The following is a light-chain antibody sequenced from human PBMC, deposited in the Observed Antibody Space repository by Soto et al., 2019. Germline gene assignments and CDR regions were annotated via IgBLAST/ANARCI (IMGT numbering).Light chain of an antibody. Sequence: EIVLTQSPVTLSLSPGARATISCRASQRISNSYLAWYQQKPGQAPRLLIYGASSRATGIPERFSGSGSVTDFTLTISSLEPEDFAVYYCQQRSNWITFGQGTRLEIK. CDR3: QQRSNWIT. J-gene: IGKJ5*01. CDR1: QRISNSY. CDR2: GAS. V-gene: IGKV3D-20*02.